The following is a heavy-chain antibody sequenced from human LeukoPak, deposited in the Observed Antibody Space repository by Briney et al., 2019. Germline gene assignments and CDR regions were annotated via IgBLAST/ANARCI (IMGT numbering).Heavy chain of an antibody. CDR1: GGTLSDYA. CDR3: ARHAYYDFWSGAKFDS. V-gene: IGHV1-69*13. J-gene: IGHJ4*02. Sequence: SVKVSCKASGGTLSDYAISWVRQAPGQGLEWMGGIIPRFGTTNYAQRFQGRVTITADESSSTVYMELNSLRSEDTAVFYCARHAYYDFWSGAKFDSWGQGFLVTVSS. CDR2: IIPRFGTT. D-gene: IGHD3-3*01.